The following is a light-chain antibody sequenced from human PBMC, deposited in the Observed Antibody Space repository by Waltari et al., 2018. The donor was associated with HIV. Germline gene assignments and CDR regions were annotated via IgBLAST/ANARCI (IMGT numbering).Light chain of an antibody. V-gene: IGLV2-14*01. Sequence: QSALTQPASVSGSPGQSITISCTGTSSAVGGYNYVSWYQQHPGKAPKLMIYEVSNRSSGVSNRFSGSKSGNTASLTISGLQAEDEADYYCRSYTSSSTRVFGGGTKLTVL. CDR2: EVS. J-gene: IGLJ3*02. CDR1: SSAVGGYNY. CDR3: RSYTSSSTRV.